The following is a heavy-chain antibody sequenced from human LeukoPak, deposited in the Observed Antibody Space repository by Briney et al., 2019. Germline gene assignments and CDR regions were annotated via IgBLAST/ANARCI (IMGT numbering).Heavy chain of an antibody. CDR3: ARGSFLITFGGLIV. CDR1: GFTFSDYY. Sequence: PGGSLRLSCAASGFTFSDYYMSWLRQAPGKGLEGLSYIGSSNTIYSADSVKGRFTISRDNAKNSLYLQMNSLRAEDTAVYYCARGSFLITFGGLIVWGQGTLVTVSS. V-gene: IGHV3-69-1*01. D-gene: IGHD3-16*02. J-gene: IGHJ4*02. CDR2: IGSSNTI.